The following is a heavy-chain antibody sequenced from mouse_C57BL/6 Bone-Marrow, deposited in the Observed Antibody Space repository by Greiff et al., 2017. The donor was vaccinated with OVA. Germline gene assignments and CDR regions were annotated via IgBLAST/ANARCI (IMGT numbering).Heavy chain of an antibody. Sequence: VQLQQSGPELVKPGASVKLSCKASGYTFTSYDINWVKPRPGQGLEWIGWIYPRDGSTKYNEKFKGKATLTVDTSSSTAYMELHSLTSEDSAVYFCARPLTGLYYYAMDYWGQGTSVTVSS. D-gene: IGHD4-1*01. J-gene: IGHJ4*01. CDR2: IYPRDGST. V-gene: IGHV1-85*01. CDR3: ARPLTGLYYYAMDY. CDR1: GYTFTSYD.